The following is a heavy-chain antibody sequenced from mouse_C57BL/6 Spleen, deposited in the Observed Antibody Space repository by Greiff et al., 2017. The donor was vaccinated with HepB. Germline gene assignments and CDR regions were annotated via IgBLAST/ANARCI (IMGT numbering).Heavy chain of an antibody. D-gene: IGHD1-1*01. CDR3: ARDYSPFAY. CDR1: GFTFSSYA. Sequence: EVQRVESGGGLVKPGGSLKLSCAASGFTFSSYAMSWVRQTPEKRLEWVATISDGGSYTYYPDNVKGRFTISRDNAKNNLYLQMSHLKSEDTAMYYCARDYSPFAYWGQGTLVTVSA. J-gene: IGHJ3*01. V-gene: IGHV5-4*01. CDR2: ISDGGSYT.